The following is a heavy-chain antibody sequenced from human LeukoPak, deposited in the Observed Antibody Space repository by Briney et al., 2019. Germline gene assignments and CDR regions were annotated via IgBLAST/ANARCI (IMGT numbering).Heavy chain of an antibody. CDR3: GRGQWELLPVQYFQH. CDR1: GFTFSSYG. Sequence: QPGGSLLLSCAASGFTFSSYGMHWVRQAPGKGLERVEFIQYDGSNKYYADSVKGRFTISRDNSKNTLYLQMNCLRAEDTAVYYCGRGQWELLPVQYFQHWGQGTLVTVSS. J-gene: IGHJ1*01. V-gene: IGHV3-30*02. D-gene: IGHD1-26*01. CDR2: IQYDGSNK.